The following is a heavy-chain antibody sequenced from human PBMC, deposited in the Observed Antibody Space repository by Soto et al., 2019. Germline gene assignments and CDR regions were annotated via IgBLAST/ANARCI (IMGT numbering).Heavy chain of an antibody. CDR2: MNPISEKSKT. CDR1: GYTFTSHD. J-gene: IGHJ5*02. Sequence: QPQLEQSGAELKKPGASVRVSCKASGYTFTSHDIIWVRQAAGQGLEWMGCMNPISEKSKTTYLPNFQGRVVMTRDTFLGTAYLELSGLRSDDTAVYYCARGATAYYDFWANPRGDWLDLWGQGTLVTVSS. CDR3: ARGATAYYDFWANPRGDWLDL. D-gene: IGHD3-3*01. V-gene: IGHV1-8*01.